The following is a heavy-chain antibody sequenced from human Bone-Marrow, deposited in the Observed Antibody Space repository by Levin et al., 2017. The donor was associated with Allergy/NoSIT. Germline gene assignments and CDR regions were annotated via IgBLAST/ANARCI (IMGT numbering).Heavy chain of an antibody. CDR1: GFSFSNFW. D-gene: IGHD2/OR15-2a*01. CDR3: ARGRGYFYFDA. J-gene: IGHJ4*02. Sequence: GESLKISCAASGFSFSNFWMHWVRQAPGKGLVWVLGISNDGRTIRDADSVKGRFTISRDNAKNMVYLQMHSLRVEDMAVYYCARGRGYFYFDAWGQGTLVTVSS. CDR2: ISNDGRTI. V-gene: IGHV3-74*01.